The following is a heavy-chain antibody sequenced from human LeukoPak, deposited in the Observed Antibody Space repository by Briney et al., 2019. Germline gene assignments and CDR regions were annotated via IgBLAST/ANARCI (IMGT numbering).Heavy chain of an antibody. Sequence: GGSLRLSCAASGFTFSSYEMNWVRQAPGKGLEWVSCISSSGSTIYYADSVKGRFTISRDNAKNSLYLQMNSLRAEDTAVYYCARDSLGGFGELLIYWWGQGDLVTVSS. J-gene: IGHJ4*02. CDR1: GFTFSSYE. CDR2: ISSSGSTI. D-gene: IGHD3-10*01. CDR3: ARDSLGGFGELLIYW. V-gene: IGHV3-48*03.